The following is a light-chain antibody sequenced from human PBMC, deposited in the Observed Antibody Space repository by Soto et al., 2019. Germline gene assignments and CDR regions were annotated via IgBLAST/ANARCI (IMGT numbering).Light chain of an antibody. V-gene: IGLV2-14*03. CDR2: EVS. CDR3: TSYTSSITYV. J-gene: IGLJ1*01. Sequence: QSVLTQPASVSGSPGQSITISCSGTSSDVGGYDYVSWYQQHPGKAPKLMIYEVSYRPSGVSNRFSGSKSGNTASLTISGLQAEDEADYYCTSYTSSITYVFGTGTQLTVL. CDR1: SSDVGGYDY.